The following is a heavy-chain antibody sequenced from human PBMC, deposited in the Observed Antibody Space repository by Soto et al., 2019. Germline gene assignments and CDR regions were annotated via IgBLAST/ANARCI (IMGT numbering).Heavy chain of an antibody. V-gene: IGHV1-69*02. CDR1: GGTFSSYT. CDR3: AHTVSYGDYYRS. CDR2: IIPILGIA. D-gene: IGHD4-17*01. Sequence: ASVKVSCKASGGTFSSYTISWVRQAPGQGLEWMGRIIPILGIANYAQKFQGRLTITKDTSKNQVVLTMTNMDPVDTATYYCAHTVSYGDYYRSWGQGTLVTVSS. J-gene: IGHJ4*02.